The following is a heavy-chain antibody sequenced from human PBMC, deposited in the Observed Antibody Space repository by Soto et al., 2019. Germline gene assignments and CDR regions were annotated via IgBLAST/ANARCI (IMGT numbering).Heavy chain of an antibody. D-gene: IGHD5-12*01. Sequence: GGSLRLSCAASGFTFSSYATHWVRQAPGKGLEWVAVISYDGSNKYYADSVKGRFTISRDNSKNTLYLQMSSLRAEDTAVYYCARDEGRSRSLDGYNVLDWGQGTLVTVSS. J-gene: IGHJ4*02. CDR1: GFTFSSYA. CDR3: ARDEGRSRSLDGYNVLD. CDR2: ISYDGSNK. V-gene: IGHV3-30-3*01.